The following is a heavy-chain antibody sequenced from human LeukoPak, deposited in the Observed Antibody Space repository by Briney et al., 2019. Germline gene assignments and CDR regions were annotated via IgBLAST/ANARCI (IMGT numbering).Heavy chain of an antibody. J-gene: IGHJ4*02. CDR2: INPNSGGT. CDR3: ARDVGLWLLNRGD. D-gene: IGHD5-24*01. V-gene: IGHV1-2*06. Sequence: ASVKVSCKDSGYTFTGYYMHWVRQAPGQGLEWMGRINPNSGGTNYAQKFQGRVTMTRDTSISTAYMELSRLRSDDTAVYYCARDVGLWLLNRGDWGQGTLVTVSS. CDR1: GYTFTGYY.